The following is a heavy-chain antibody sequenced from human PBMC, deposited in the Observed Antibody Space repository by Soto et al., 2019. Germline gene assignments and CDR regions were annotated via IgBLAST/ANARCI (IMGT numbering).Heavy chain of an antibody. Sequence: GGSLRLSCAASGFTFSSYAMSWVRQAPGKGLEWVSGISGSGDSTYHADSVKGRFTISRDNSKNTLYLQMNSLRVEDTAVYFCAKDGRYCRSTSCYVDYWGQGTLVTVSS. J-gene: IGHJ4*02. CDR2: ISGSGDST. CDR3: AKDGRYCRSTSCYVDY. D-gene: IGHD2-2*01. CDR1: GFTFSSYA. V-gene: IGHV3-23*01.